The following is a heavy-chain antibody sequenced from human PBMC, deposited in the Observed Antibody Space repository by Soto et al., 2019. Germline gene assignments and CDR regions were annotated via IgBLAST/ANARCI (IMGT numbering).Heavy chain of an antibody. CDR1: GFTFSNAW. Sequence: GGSLRLSCAASGFTFSNAWINWVRQAPGKGLEWVGRVKSKNDGGTTDFAAPVKGRFAISRDDSKNMVYLEMNSLQTEDTAINYCPTDSYFPGKIVRFDYGGHGTLVTVSS. J-gene: IGHJ4*01. V-gene: IGHV3-15*07. D-gene: IGHD3-9*01. CDR2: VKSKNDGGTT. CDR3: PTDSYFPGKIVRFDY.